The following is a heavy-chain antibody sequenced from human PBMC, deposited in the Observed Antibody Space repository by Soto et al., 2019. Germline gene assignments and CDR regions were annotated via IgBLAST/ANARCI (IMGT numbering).Heavy chain of an antibody. CDR2: ISAYNGNT. D-gene: IGHD3-22*01. Sequence: QVQLVQSGAEVKKPGASVKVSCKASGYTFTSYGISWVRQAPGQGLEWMGWISAYNGNTNYAQKLQGRVTMTTDTSTSTAYMELRSLRSDDTAVYYCARIMVTHPLGVLVIYDAFDIWGQGTMVTVSS. CDR3: ARIMVTHPLGVLVIYDAFDI. CDR1: GYTFTSYG. V-gene: IGHV1-18*01. J-gene: IGHJ3*02.